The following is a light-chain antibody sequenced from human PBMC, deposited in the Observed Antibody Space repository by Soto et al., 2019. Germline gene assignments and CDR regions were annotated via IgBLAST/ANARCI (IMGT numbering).Light chain of an antibody. CDR1: QGISTY. V-gene: IGKV1-9*01. CDR3: QQLNTYPRT. J-gene: IGKJ1*01. Sequence: DIQLTQSPSFLSASVRDRVTITCRASQGISTYLAWYQQKPGKAPTLLIYAASTLQSGVPSRFSGSGSGTEFTLTISSLQPEDFTNYYCQQLNTYPRTFGQGTKVEIK. CDR2: AAS.